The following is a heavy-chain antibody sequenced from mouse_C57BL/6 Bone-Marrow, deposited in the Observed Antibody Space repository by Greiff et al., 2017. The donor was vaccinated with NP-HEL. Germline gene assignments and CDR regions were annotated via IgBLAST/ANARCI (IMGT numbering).Heavy chain of an antibody. CDR3: ARTLEDWFAD. CDR2: IWSGGST. V-gene: IGHV2-2*01. J-gene: IGHJ3*01. CDR1: GFSLTSYG. Sequence: QVQLQQSGPGLVQPSQSLSITCTVSGFSLTSYGVHWVRQSPGKGLEWLGEIWSGGSTDNNAAFISRRSISKDNSKSQFFFKMNSLQADDTAIYYCARTLEDWFADWGQGTLVTVSA.